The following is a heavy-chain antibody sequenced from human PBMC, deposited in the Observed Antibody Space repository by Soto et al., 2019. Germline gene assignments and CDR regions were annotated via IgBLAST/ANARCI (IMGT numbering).Heavy chain of an antibody. J-gene: IGHJ4*02. CDR3: AIGGDTSSYYWGY. CDR1: GFTFSNNW. Sequence: EVQLVESGGGLVHPGGSLRLSCAASGFTFSNNWMTWVRQASGKRLEWVANIKRDGSEKYYVDSVKDRFTISRDNAKDSLYLQMSSLRAEDTAVYYCAIGGDTSSYYWGYWGQGTLVTVSS. D-gene: IGHD1-26*01. V-gene: IGHV3-7*05. CDR2: IKRDGSEK.